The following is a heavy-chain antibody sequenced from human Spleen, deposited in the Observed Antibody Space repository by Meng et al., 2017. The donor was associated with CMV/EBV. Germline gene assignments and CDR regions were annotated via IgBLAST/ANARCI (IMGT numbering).Heavy chain of an antibody. Sequence: SLKISCAASGFTFSSYEMNWVRQAPGKGLEWVSGISWNSGNIVYADSVKGRFTISRDSAKSSLYLQMNSLTAEDTARYYCAKESAPQYYDILTGPWGFDCWGQGTLVTVSS. CDR2: ISWNSGNI. D-gene: IGHD3-9*01. CDR3: AKESAPQYYDILTGPWGFDC. J-gene: IGHJ4*02. V-gene: IGHV3-9*01. CDR1: GFTFSSYE.